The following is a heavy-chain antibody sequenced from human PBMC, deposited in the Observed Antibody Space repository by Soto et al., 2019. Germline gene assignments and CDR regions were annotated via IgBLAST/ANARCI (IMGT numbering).Heavy chain of an antibody. V-gene: IGHV4-34*01. J-gene: IGHJ4*02. Sequence: LSLTCGVDGGSFRGFYRSWIRQPPGKGLEWIGEVDQSGRTNYNPSLKSQVTISVDTSEKQFSLKLSSVTAADTAVYYCARSFYYENSGYPDWGPGILVTVSS. D-gene: IGHD3-22*01. CDR1: GGSFRGFY. CDR2: VDQSGRT. CDR3: ARSFYYENSGYPD.